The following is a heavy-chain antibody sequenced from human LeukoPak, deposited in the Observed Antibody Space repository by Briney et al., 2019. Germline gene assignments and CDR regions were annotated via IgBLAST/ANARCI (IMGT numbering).Heavy chain of an antibody. V-gene: IGHV1-18*04. J-gene: IGHJ3*02. CDR1: GYTFTSYG. CDR3: VIYGSRNDAVDI. CDR2: ISAYNGNT. Sequence: ASVKVSCKASGYTFTSYGISWVRQAPGQGLEWMGWISAYNGNTNYAQKLQGRVTMTTDTSTSTAYMELGSLRSDDTAVYFCVIYGSRNDAVDIWGEGTMVTVSS. D-gene: IGHD3-10*01.